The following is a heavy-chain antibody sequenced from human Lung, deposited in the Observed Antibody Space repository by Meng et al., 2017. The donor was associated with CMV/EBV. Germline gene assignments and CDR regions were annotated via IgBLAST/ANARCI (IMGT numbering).Heavy chain of an antibody. V-gene: IGHV3-48*04. J-gene: IGHJ4*02. CDR1: GFTFSSYS. Sequence: GGSLRLXCAASGFTFSSYSRNWVRQAPGKGLEWVSYISSSSSTIYYADSVKCRFTISRDNAKNSLYLQMNSLRAEDTAVYYCARVENYDFWSGYYSFPYYFDYWGQGTLVTVSS. CDR3: ARVENYDFWSGYYSFPYYFDY. CDR2: ISSSSSTI. D-gene: IGHD3-3*01.